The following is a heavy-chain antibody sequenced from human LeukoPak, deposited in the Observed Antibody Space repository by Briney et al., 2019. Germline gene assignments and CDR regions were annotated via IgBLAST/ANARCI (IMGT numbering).Heavy chain of an antibody. V-gene: IGHV1-2*02. J-gene: IGHJ5*02. CDR2: INPNCAGT. CDR1: GYTFTVYN. CDR3: ATQATSGWHFS. Sequence: ASLKVSSKPSGYTFTVYNMRWGCDGPERGPGGMGWINPNCAGTKYAQKIQGRVNMNRDTSLSTVYMELSRLGSDDTGVYYCATQATSGWHFSWGQGTLVTVSS. D-gene: IGHD2-2*01.